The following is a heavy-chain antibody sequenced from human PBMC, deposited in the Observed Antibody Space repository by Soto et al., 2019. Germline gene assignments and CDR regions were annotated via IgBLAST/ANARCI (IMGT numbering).Heavy chain of an antibody. V-gene: IGHV1-46*03. Sequence: APVKLYCKASGYAYTRYYVHWVRKTTGQGLEWMGIINPSGGSTSYAQKFQGRVTMTRDTSTSTVYMELSSLRSEDTAVYYCAREPLTYYYDSSGYGLGFDYWGQGTLVTVSS. D-gene: IGHD3-22*01. CDR3: AREPLTYYYDSSGYGLGFDY. CDR2: INPSGGST. J-gene: IGHJ4*02. CDR1: GYAYTRYY.